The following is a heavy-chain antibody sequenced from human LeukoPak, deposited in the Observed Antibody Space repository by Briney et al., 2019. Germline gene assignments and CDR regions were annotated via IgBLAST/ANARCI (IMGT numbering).Heavy chain of an antibody. CDR2: ISSSSSTI. J-gene: IGHJ4*02. V-gene: IGHV3-48*04. CDR3: ASSSRRYLLAAAGTY. D-gene: IGHD6-13*01. Sequence: GGSLRLSCAASGFTFSSYSMNWVRQAPGKGLEWVSYISSSSSTIYYADSVKGRFTISRDNAKNSLYLQMNSLRAEDTAVYYCASSSRRYLLAAAGTYWGQGTLVTVSS. CDR1: GFTFSSYS.